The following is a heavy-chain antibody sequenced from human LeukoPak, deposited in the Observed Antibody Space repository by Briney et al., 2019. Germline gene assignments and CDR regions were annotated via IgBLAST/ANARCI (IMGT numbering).Heavy chain of an antibody. Sequence: SETLSLTCTVSGGSISSGGHSWSWIRQPPGKGLEWIGYIYHSGSGSTYYNPSLKSRVTISIDKSKNQFSLKLNSVTAADTAVYYCAISAPSVGATTDGYFQHWGQGTLVTVSS. J-gene: IGHJ1*01. D-gene: IGHD1-26*01. CDR3: AISAPSVGATTDGYFQH. V-gene: IGHV4-30-2*01. CDR2: IYHSGSGST. CDR1: GGSISSGGHS.